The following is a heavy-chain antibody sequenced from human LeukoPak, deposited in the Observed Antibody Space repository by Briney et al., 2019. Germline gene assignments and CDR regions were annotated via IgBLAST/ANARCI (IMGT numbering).Heavy chain of an antibody. CDR2: INWNGGST. D-gene: IGHD2-2*01. CDR1: GFTFVDYG. V-gene: IGHV3-20*04. J-gene: IGHJ4*02. CDR3: ARSSDWGIVVRQPSRSCFDY. Sequence: PGGSLRLSCAASGFTFVDYGMSWVRQAPGNGLEWVSGINWNGGSTGYTDSVKGRFTISRDKATNSLYLQMSGLRAEDAALYYCARSSDWGIVVRQPSRSCFDYWGQGTLVKVSS.